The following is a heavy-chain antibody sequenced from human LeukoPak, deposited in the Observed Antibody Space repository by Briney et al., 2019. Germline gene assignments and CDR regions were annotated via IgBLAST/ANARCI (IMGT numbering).Heavy chain of an antibody. CDR1: GFTFSSYW. CDR2: ISSSRSYI. J-gene: IGHJ4*02. Sequence: PGGSLRLSCAASGFTFSSYWMNWVRQAPGKGLEWVSFISSSRSYIYYADSVKGRFTISRDNAKNSPYLQMNSLRAEDTAVYYCARFIAAPYYFDYWGRGTLVTVSS. CDR3: ARFIAAPYYFDY. D-gene: IGHD6-13*01. V-gene: IGHV3-21*01.